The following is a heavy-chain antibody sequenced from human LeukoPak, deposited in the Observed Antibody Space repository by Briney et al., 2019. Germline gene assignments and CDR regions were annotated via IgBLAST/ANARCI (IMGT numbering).Heavy chain of an antibody. CDR2: INHSGST. Sequence: SETLSLTCAVYGGSFSGYYWSWIRQPPGKGLEWIGEINHSGSTNYNPSLKSRVTISVDTSKNQFSLKLTSVTAADTATYYCARTHPECSSTSCFGWFDPWGQGTLVTVSS. J-gene: IGHJ5*02. D-gene: IGHD2-2*01. CDR1: GGSFSGYY. V-gene: IGHV4-34*01. CDR3: ARTHPECSSTSCFGWFDP.